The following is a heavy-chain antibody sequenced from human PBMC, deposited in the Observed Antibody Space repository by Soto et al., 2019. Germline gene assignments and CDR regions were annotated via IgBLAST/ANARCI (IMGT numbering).Heavy chain of an antibody. J-gene: IGHJ4*02. D-gene: IGHD5-18*01. V-gene: IGHV1-18*01. CDR2: ISAYNGNT. CDR3: ARVDTALLVGLTYYFDY. CDR1: GYTFTSYG. Sequence: QVQLVQSGAEVKKPGASVKVSCKASGYTFTSYGISWVRQAPGQGLEWMGWISAYNGNTNYAQKLQGRVTMTTDTSTSTAYMELRSPGSDATTVYYCARVDTALLVGLTYYFDYWGQGTLVTVSS.